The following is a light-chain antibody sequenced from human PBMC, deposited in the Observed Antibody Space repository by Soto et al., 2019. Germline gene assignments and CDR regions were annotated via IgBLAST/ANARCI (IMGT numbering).Light chain of an antibody. J-gene: IGKJ5*01. CDR2: DAS. V-gene: IGKV3-20*01. CDR1: QSVSSY. CDR3: QQYGSSPIT. Sequence: EIVLTQSPGTLSLSPGERATLSCRASQSVSSYLAWYQQKPGQAPRLLIYDASNRATGIPARFSGSGYGTDFTLTISRLEPEDFAVYYCQQYGSSPITFGQGTRLEIK.